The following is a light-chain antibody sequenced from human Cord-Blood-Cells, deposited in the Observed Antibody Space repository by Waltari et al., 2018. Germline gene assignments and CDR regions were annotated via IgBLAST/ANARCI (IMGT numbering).Light chain of an antibody. CDR2: DAT. CDR1: QSVRSY. CDR3: QQRSNWLT. V-gene: IGKV3-11*01. Sequence: EIVLTQSPATLSLSPGERATLSCRSSQSVRSYLAWYQQKPAQAPRLLIYDATNRATGIPARLSGSGSGTAFTPTISILEPEEFAVYFCQQRSNWLTFGGGTKVELK. J-gene: IGKJ4*02.